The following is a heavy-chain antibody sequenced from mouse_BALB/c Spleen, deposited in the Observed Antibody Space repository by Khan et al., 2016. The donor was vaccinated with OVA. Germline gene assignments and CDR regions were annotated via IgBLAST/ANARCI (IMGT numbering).Heavy chain of an antibody. CDR1: GYTFTDYV. Sequence: QVQLQQSGPELVKPGASVKMSCKASGYTFTDYVISWVKQRTGQGLEWIGEMYPGSGSTYYNEKFKGKATLTADKSSNTASMQLSSLTSEDSVVYFYATIYYGNSYAMDYWGQGTSVTVSS. J-gene: IGHJ4*01. D-gene: IGHD2-1*01. CDR2: MYPGSGST. CDR3: ATIYYGNSYAMDY. V-gene: IGHV1-81*01.